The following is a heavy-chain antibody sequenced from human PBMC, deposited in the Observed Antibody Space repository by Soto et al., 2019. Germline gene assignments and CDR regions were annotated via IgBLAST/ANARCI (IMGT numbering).Heavy chain of an antibody. CDR2: ISAYNGNT. CDR1: GYTFTSYG. D-gene: IGHD2-2*01. CDR3: AREPPKVYCSSTSCSDAFDI. J-gene: IGHJ3*02. V-gene: IGHV1-18*01. Sequence: QVQLVQSGAEVKKPGASVKVSCKASGYTFTSYGISWVRQAPGQGLEWMGWISAYNGNTNYAQKLPGRVTMTTDTSTSTAYMELRSLRSDDTAVYYCAREPPKVYCSSTSCSDAFDIWGQGPMVTVSS.